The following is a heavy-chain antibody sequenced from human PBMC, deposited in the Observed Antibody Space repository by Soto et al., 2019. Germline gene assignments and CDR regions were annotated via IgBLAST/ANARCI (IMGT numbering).Heavy chain of an antibody. CDR1: GYSFTSYG. Sequence: PGESLKISCKGSGYSFTSYGISWVRQMPGKGLEWMGRIDPSDSYTNYSPSFQGHVTISADKSISTAYLQWSSLKASDTAMYYCARLRYYGSGSYIPNYYYGMDVWGQGTTVTVSS. V-gene: IGHV5-10-1*01. CDR2: IDPSDSYT. CDR3: ARLRYYGSGSYIPNYYYGMDV. D-gene: IGHD3-10*01. J-gene: IGHJ6*02.